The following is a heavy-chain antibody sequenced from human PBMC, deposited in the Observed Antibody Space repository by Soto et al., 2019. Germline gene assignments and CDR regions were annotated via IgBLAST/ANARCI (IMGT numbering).Heavy chain of an antibody. CDR1: GYTFTSHY. CDR3: ARATCRSGDCYSDWFDP. Sequence: QVQMVQSGAEVKKPGASVNVSCKASGYTFTSHYIHWVRQAPGQGLEWMGIINPSGGSPIYAQKFQDRVTMTKDTSTSTVYMSLSSLRSEDTAIYYGARATCRSGDCYSDWFDPWGQGTLITVSS. V-gene: IGHV1-46*01. CDR2: INPSGGSP. J-gene: IGHJ5*02. D-gene: IGHD2-21*02.